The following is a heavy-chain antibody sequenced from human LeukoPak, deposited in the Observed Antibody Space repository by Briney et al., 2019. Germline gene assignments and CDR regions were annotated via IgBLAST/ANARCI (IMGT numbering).Heavy chain of an antibody. Sequence: PGGSLRLSCAASGFTFSSYAMSWVRQAPGKGLEWVSAISGSGGSTYYADSVKGRFTISRDNSKSTLYLQMNSLTTEDTAVYFCATLRYGLGSYYADYWGQGTLVTVSS. CDR3: ATLRYGLGSYYADY. CDR2: ISGSGGST. V-gene: IGHV3-23*01. D-gene: IGHD3-10*01. CDR1: GFTFSSYA. J-gene: IGHJ4*02.